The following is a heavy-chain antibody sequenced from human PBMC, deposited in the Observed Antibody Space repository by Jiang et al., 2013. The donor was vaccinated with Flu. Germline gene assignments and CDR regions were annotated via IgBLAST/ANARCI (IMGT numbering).Heavy chain of an antibody. CDR2: IYYSGST. D-gene: IGHD1-20*01. CDR1: GASIDSYY. Sequence: GLVKPSETLSLTCTVSGASIDSYYWNWIRQPPGKGLERIGDIYYSGSTNYNPSLKSRVTISVDTSKKQFSLELNSVAAADTALYYCARRLVTGYFDLWDRGTLVTVSS. V-gene: IGHV4-59*08. J-gene: IGHJ2*01. CDR3: ARRLVTGYFDL.